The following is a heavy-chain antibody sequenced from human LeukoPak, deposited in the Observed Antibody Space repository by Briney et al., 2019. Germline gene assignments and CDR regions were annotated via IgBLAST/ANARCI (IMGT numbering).Heavy chain of an antibody. D-gene: IGHD6-19*01. CDR2: ISSSSSYI. CDR3: ARDHIAVAGNKFVY. V-gene: IGHV3-21*01. CDR1: GFTFSSYS. J-gene: IGHJ4*02. Sequence: GGSLRLSCAASGFTFSSYSMNWVRQAPGKGLEWVSSISSSSSYIYYADSGKGRFTISRDNAKNSLYLQMNSLRAEDTAVYYCARDHIAVAGNKFVYWGQGTLVTVSS.